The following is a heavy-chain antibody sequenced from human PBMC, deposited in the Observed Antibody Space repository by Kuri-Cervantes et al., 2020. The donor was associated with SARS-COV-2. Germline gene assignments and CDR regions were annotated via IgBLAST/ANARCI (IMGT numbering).Heavy chain of an antibody. CDR3: ARNHSMDV. CDR1: GFTFSDYD. CDR2: IWYDGRKT. V-gene: IGHV3-33*08. Sequence: GESLKISCASSGFTFSDYDMHWVRQAPGKGLEWVAVIWYDGRKTYYTGSVKGRFTISRDNSKNMLYLEVNSLRAEDTAVYYCARNHSMDVWGTGTAVTVSS. J-gene: IGHJ6*03.